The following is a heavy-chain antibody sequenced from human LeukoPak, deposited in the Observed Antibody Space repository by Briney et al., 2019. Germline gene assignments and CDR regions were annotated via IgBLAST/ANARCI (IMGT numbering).Heavy chain of an antibody. CDR2: IYYSGST. CDR3: ARMGIAAAGTFDY. J-gene: IGHJ4*02. Sequence: SETLSLTCTVSGGSISSSSYYWGWIRQPPGTGLEWIGSIYYSGSTYYNPSLKSRVTISVDTSKNQFSLKLSSVTAADTAVYYCARMGIAAAGTFDYWGQGTLVTVSS. CDR1: GGSISSSSYY. V-gene: IGHV4-39*01. D-gene: IGHD6-13*01.